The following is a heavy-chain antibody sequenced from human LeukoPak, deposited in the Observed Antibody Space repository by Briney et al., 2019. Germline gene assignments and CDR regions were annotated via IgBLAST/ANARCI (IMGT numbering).Heavy chain of an antibody. Sequence: PGGSLRLSCAASGFTFSSYGMHWVRQAPGKGLEWVAVIWYDGSNKYYADSVKGRFTISRDNSKNTLYLQMNSLRAEDTAVYYCARSTTVTTLGDYWGQGTLVTVSS. CDR1: GFTFSSYG. CDR2: IWYDGSNK. J-gene: IGHJ4*02. CDR3: ARSTTVTTLGDY. D-gene: IGHD4-17*01. V-gene: IGHV3-33*01.